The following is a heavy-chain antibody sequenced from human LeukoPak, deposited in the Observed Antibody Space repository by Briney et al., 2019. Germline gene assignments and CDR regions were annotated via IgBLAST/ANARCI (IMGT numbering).Heavy chain of an antibody. Sequence: PSETLSLTCTVSGGSISSYYWSWIRQPPGKGLEWIGYISYRGSTYYNPSLKSRVTISVDTSKTQFSLKLSSVTAADTAVYYCARNYCSGGSCFPNWFDPWGQGNLVTVSS. V-gene: IGHV4-30-4*01. CDR1: GGSISSYY. CDR2: ISYRGST. CDR3: ARNYCSGGSCFPNWFDP. D-gene: IGHD2-15*01. J-gene: IGHJ5*02.